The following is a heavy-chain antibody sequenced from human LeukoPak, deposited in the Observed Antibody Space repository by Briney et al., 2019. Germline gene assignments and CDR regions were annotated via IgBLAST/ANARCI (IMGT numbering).Heavy chain of an antibody. CDR3: ARGFSGSNYGNDY. CDR1: GFTFSSYA. V-gene: IGHV3-66*01. Sequence: GGSLRLSCAASGFTFSSYAMSWVRQAPGKGLECVSVIYSGGSTYYADSVKGRFTISRDISKNKVNLQMNSLRVEDTAVYYCARGFSGSNYGNDYWGQGTLVTVSS. CDR2: IYSGGST. J-gene: IGHJ4*02. D-gene: IGHD4-11*01.